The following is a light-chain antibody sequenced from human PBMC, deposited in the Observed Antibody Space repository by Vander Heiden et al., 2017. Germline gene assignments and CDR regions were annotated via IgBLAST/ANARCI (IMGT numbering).Light chain of an antibody. CDR1: QSINTF. CDR3: QQSNITPRT. J-gene: IGKJ1*01. Sequence: DIEMTQSPSSLSASVGDRVTIACRASQSINTFLNWYQQRPGTAPRLLLYGGSRLQTGVPSRFSGSGSGTEFTLTISSLQPEDFATYYCQQSNITPRTFGQGTKVEIK. CDR2: GGS. V-gene: IGKV1-39*01.